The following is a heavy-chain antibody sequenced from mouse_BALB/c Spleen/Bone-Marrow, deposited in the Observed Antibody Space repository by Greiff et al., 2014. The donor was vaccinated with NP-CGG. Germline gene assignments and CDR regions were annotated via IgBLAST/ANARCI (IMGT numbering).Heavy chain of an antibody. V-gene: IGHV1-7*01. J-gene: IGHJ3*01. CDR1: DYTFTNYW. D-gene: IGHD2-10*01. Sequence: QVQLQQSGAELAKPGASMKMSCKASDYTFTNYWMHWVKQRPGQGLEWIGYINPSTGYTEYNQKFKDKATLTADKSSSTAYMQLGRLTSEDSAVYYCASYRFAYWGQGTLVTVSA. CDR2: INPSTGYT. CDR3: ASYRFAY.